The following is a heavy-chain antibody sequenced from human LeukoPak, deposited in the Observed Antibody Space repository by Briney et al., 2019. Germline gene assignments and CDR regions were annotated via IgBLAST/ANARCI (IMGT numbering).Heavy chain of an antibody. CDR1: GFTFSSYW. V-gene: IGHV3-74*01. J-gene: IGHJ4*02. Sequence: GGSLRLSCAVSGFTFSSYWMHWVRQAPGKGLVWVSRIDRDGSRINYADSVKGRFTISRDNGKNTLFLQMNSLRAEDAAVYYCVRGRPHGNDYWGQGTLVTVSS. CDR2: IDRDGSRI. D-gene: IGHD4-23*01. CDR3: VRGRPHGNDY.